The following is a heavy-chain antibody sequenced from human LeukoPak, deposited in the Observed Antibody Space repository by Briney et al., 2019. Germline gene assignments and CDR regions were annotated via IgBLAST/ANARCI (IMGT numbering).Heavy chain of an antibody. J-gene: IGHJ2*01. V-gene: IGHV4-34*01. CDR1: GGSFSGYY. CDR3: ARVLEGSSGQHWYFDL. D-gene: IGHD6-19*01. Sequence: SETLSLTCAVYGGSFSGYYWSWIRQPPGKGLEWIGEINHSGSTNYNPSLKSRDTISVDTSKKQFSLKLSSVTAADTAVYYCARVLEGSSGQHWYFDLWGRGTLVTVSS. CDR2: INHSGST.